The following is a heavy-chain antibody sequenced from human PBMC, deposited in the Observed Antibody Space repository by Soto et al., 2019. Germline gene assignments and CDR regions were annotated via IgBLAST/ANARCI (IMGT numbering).Heavy chain of an antibody. Sequence: ASVKVSCKASGGTFSSHAFNWGRQAPGQGLEWMGGIIPIFGTVDYAQMFQGRVTITADESTSTAYMELGSLRSEDTAVYYCARGRHSNYEPYYYYGMDVWGQGTTVTVSS. V-gene: IGHV1-69*13. CDR1: GGTFSSHA. J-gene: IGHJ6*02. CDR3: ARGRHSNYEPYYYYGMDV. CDR2: IIPIFGTV. D-gene: IGHD4-4*01.